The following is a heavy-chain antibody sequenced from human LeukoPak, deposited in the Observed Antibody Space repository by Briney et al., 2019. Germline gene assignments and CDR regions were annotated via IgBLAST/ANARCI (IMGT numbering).Heavy chain of an antibody. CDR3: ARDRKYCTSTTCHSSMDV. J-gene: IGHJ6*03. CDR1: GYSISSGYY. D-gene: IGHD2-2*01. Sequence: SGTLSLTCIVSGYSISSGYYWGWIRQPPGKGREWIGSIFHSGSAYYHPSPKRCVTISVDTSKYQFSLKLTSVPAADTAVYYCARDRKYCTSTTCHSSMDVWGKGTTVTVSS. V-gene: IGHV4-38-2*02. CDR2: IFHSGSA.